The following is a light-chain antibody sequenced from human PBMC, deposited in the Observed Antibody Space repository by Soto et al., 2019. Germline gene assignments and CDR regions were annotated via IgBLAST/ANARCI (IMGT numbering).Light chain of an antibody. CDR1: STGAVTNGHY. CDR3: SSYTSSTTYV. V-gene: IGLV2-14*01. Sequence: QAVVTQEPSLTVSPGGTVTLTCGSSTGAVTNGHYPYWFQQKPGQAPKLIIYEVTNRPSGVSNPFSGSKSGNTASLTISGLQAEDEADYYCSSYTSSTTYVFATVTKVTVL. CDR2: EVT. J-gene: IGLJ1*01.